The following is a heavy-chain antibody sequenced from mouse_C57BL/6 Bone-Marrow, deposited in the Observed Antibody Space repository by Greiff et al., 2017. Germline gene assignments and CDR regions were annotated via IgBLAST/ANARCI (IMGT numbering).Heavy chain of an antibody. CDR1: GYTFTSYW. J-gene: IGHJ4*01. V-gene: IGHV1-72*01. CDR3: ARSRRLRRGGAMDY. CDR2: IDPNSGGT. Sequence: QVQLQQPGAELVKPGASVKLSCKASGYTFTSYWMHWVKQRPGRGLEWIGRIDPNSGGTKYNEKFKSKATLTVDQPSSTAYMQLSSLTSEDSAVFSCARSRRLRRGGAMDYWGQGTSVTVSS. D-gene: IGHD2-4*01.